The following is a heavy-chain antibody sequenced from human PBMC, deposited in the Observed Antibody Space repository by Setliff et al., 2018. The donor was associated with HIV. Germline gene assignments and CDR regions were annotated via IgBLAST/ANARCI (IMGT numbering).Heavy chain of an antibody. D-gene: IGHD3-3*01. CDR3: AREREAWSAYDS. CDR2: IYTSGNSRYT. CDR1: GASVTNVLYY. J-gene: IGHJ5*02. Sequence: LTCTVSGASVTNVLYYWSWLRQPAGKGLEWIGHIYTSGNSRYTNYNSSLESRVAISLDTSSNQFSLKLSSVTAADTAVYHCAREREAWSAYDSWGQGTLVTVS. V-gene: IGHV4-61*09.